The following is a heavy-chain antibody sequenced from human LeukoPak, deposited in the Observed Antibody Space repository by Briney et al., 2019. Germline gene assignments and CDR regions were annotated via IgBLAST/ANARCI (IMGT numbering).Heavy chain of an antibody. D-gene: IGHD3-10*01. CDR3: ARSSGDFGEFGDP. CDR2: INTKTGNP. Sequence: ASVTVSCKASGYTFTKFAMNWVRQAPGQGLEWLGWINTKTGNPTYAQGFTGRFDFYLDTSVSTAYLQISSLKAEDTGLYYCARSSGDFGEFGDPWGQGTLVTVSS. J-gene: IGHJ5*02. V-gene: IGHV7-4-1*02. CDR1: GYTFTKFA.